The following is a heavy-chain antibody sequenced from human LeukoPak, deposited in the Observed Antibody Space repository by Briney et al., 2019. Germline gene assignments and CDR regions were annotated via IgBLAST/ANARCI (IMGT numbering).Heavy chain of an antibody. V-gene: IGHV4-59*01. CDR3: ARGHNWNPDY. D-gene: IGHD1-20*01. CDR1: GGSISSYY. J-gene: IGHJ4*02. CDR2: IYYSGST. Sequence: PSETLSLTCTVSGGSISSYYWSWVRQPPGKGLEWVGYIYYSGSTNYNPSLKSRVTISVDTCKNQFSLKLSSVTAADTAVYYCARGHNWNPDYWGQGTLVTVSS.